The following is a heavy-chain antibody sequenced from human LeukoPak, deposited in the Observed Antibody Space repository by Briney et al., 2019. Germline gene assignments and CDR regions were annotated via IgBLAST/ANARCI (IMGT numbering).Heavy chain of an antibody. CDR2: IYYSGST. CDR3: AREMGVVTAHGIDV. D-gene: IGHD4-23*01. CDR1: GGSISSISSNNYH. J-gene: IGHJ6*02. Sequence: TSETLPLTCIVSGGSISSISSNNYHWGWIRQPPGKGLEWIGSIYYSGSTYYNPSLKSRVTISVDTSKNQFSLKLSSVTAADTALYYCAREMGVVTAHGIDVWGQGTTVTVSS. V-gene: IGHV4-39*02.